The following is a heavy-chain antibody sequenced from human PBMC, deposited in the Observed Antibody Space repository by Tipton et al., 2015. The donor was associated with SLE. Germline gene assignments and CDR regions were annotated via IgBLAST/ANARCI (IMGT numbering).Heavy chain of an antibody. CDR2: IYHSGST. CDR1: GYSISSGYY. V-gene: IGHV4-38-2*01. D-gene: IGHD1-26*01. CDR3: ASLGATEAFDI. Sequence: TLSLTCVVSGYSISSGYYWGWIRQPPGKGLEWIGSIYHSGSTYYNPSLKSRVTISVDTSKNQFSLKLSSVTAADTAVYYCASLGATEAFDIWGQGTMVTVSS. J-gene: IGHJ3*02.